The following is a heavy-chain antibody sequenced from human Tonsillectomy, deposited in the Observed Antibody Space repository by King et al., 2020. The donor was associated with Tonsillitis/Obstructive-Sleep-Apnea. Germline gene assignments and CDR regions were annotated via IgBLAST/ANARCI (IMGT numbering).Heavy chain of an antibody. CDR1: GGSFSSYY. Sequence: VQLQQWGAGLLKPSETLSLSCAVYGGSFSSYYWSWIRQPPGKGLEWIGEINHSGSTNENPSLKSRVTISIDTSKNQFSLKLSSVTAADTAVYYCARGMEQDFWSGNYSDAFDVWGQGTMVTVSS. J-gene: IGHJ3*01. CDR2: INHSGST. CDR3: ARGMEQDFWSGNYSDAFDV. V-gene: IGHV4-34*01. D-gene: IGHD3-3*01.